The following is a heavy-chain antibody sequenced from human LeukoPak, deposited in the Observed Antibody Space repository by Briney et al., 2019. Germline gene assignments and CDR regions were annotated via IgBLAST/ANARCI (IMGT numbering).Heavy chain of an antibody. J-gene: IGHJ4*02. CDR3: AREIQYYYDSSGYIDY. CDR1: GGSFSGYY. CDR2: INHSGST. V-gene: IGHV4-34*01. D-gene: IGHD3-22*01. Sequence: AETLSLTCAVYGGSFSGYYWSWIRQPPGKGLEWIGEINHSGSTNYNPSLKSRVTISVDTSKNQFSLKLSSVTAADTAVYYCAREIQYYYDSSGYIDYCGQGTLVTVSS.